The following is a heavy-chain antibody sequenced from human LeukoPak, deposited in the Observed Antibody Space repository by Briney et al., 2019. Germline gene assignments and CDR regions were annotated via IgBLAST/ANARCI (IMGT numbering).Heavy chain of an antibody. CDR2: IYYSGST. D-gene: IGHD7-27*01. V-gene: IGHV4-31*11. J-gene: IGHJ4*02. CDR1: GGSISSGGYS. CDR3: ARGVNWAYYFDY. Sequence: SQTLSLTCAVSGGSISSGGYSWSWIRQPPGKGLEWIGYIYYSGSTYYNPSLKSRVTISVDTSKNQFSLKLSSVTAADTAVYYCARGVNWAYYFDYWGQGTLVTVSS.